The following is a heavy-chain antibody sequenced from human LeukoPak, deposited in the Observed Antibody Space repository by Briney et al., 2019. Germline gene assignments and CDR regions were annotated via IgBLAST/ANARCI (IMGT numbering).Heavy chain of an antibody. CDR2: ISGSGGST. J-gene: IGHJ4*02. CDR3: ANKDDGYGDEY. CDR1: GFTFSSYA. V-gene: IGHV3-23*01. D-gene: IGHD5-12*01. Sequence: PGGSLRLSCAASGFTFSSYAISWVRQAPGKGLEWVSAISGSGGSTYYADSVKGRFTISRDNSKNTLYLQMNSLRAEDTAVYYCANKDDGYGDEYWGQGTLVTVSS.